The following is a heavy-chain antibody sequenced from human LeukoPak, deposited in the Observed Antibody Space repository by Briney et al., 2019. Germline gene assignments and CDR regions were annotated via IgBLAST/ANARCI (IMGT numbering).Heavy chain of an antibody. D-gene: IGHD4-17*01. Sequence: SETLSLTCTVSGGSISSYYWSWIRQPPGKGLEWIGYIYYSGSTNYNPSPKSRVTISVDTSKNQFSLKLSSVTAADTAVYYCARQKTVTTIDYWGQGTLVTVSS. J-gene: IGHJ4*02. CDR2: IYYSGST. V-gene: IGHV4-59*01. CDR3: ARQKTVTTIDY. CDR1: GGSISSYY.